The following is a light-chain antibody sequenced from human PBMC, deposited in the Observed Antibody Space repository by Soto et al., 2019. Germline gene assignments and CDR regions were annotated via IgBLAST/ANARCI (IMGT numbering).Light chain of an antibody. CDR1: SSDVGGYNY. V-gene: IGLV2-14*01. J-gene: IGLJ2*01. CDR3: SSYTSSSTEV. Sequence: QSALTQRASVSGSPGQSITISCTGTSSDVGGYNYVSWYQQHPGKAPKLMIYEVSNRPSGVSNRFSGSKSGNTASLTISGLQAEDEADYYCSSYTSSSTEVFGGGTKLTVL. CDR2: EVS.